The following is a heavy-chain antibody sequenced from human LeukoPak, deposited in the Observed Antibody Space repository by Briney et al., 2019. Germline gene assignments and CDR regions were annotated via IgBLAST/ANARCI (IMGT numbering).Heavy chain of an antibody. J-gene: IGHJ4*02. V-gene: IGHV4-39*01. CDR2: ISNSGSS. CDR1: GGSISSSSNY. CDR3: ARQYDSSGYYYFDY. Sequence: PSETLSLTCTVSGGSISSSSNYWGWIRQPPGKGLEWIGSISNSGSSYYNPSLKSRVTIFVDTSKNQFSLKLSSVTAADTAVYYCARQYDSSGYYYFDYWGQGTLVTVSS. D-gene: IGHD3-22*01.